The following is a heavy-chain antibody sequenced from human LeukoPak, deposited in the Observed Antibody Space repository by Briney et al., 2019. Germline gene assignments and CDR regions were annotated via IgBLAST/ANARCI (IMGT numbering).Heavy chain of an antibody. Sequence: SETLSLTCTVSGGSISSYYWSWIRQPAGKGLEWIGRIYTSGSTNYNPSLKSRVTMSVDTSKNQFSLKLSSVTAADTAVYYCARDPGRRYCSSTSCPRGYYYYYCMDVWGKGTTVTVSS. CDR1: GGSISSYY. J-gene: IGHJ6*03. CDR2: IYTSGST. CDR3: ARDPGRRYCSSTSCPRGYYYYYCMDV. V-gene: IGHV4-4*07. D-gene: IGHD2-2*01.